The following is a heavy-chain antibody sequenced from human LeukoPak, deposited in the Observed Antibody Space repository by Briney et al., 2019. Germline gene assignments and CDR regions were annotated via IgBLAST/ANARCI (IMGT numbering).Heavy chain of an antibody. CDR1: GITFIRYA. Sequence: GASLILYCAAGGITFIRYAMSWCREALGQGLELFSVIGGSGGEIKYADSVKGRFTISRDNAKNSLYLQMNRLRAEDTAVYYCARDSLKAAAGTLDYWGQGTLVTVSS. J-gene: IGHJ4*02. D-gene: IGHD6-13*01. V-gene: IGHV3-21*01. CDR3: ARDSLKAAAGTLDY. CDR2: IGGSGGEI.